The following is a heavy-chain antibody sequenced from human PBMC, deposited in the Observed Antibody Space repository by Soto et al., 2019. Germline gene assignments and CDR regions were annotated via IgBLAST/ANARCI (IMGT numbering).Heavy chain of an antibody. CDR1: GFTFTTYW. Sequence: EEQLVESGGGLAQPGGSLRLSCVASGFTFTTYWMSWVRQAPGKGLEWVANIRQDGGAQYYVDSVKGRFTISRDNAKNSVYLQMDSLRVEDTAVYYCVRQAKLTTVTANVGYYYGLDVWGQGTTVTVSS. CDR2: IRQDGGAQ. D-gene: IGHD4-4*01. V-gene: IGHV3-7*03. CDR3: VRQAKLTTVTANVGYYYGLDV. J-gene: IGHJ6*02.